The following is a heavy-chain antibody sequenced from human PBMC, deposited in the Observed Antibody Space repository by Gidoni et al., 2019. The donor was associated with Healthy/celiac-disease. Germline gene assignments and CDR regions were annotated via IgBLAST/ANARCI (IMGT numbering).Heavy chain of an antibody. CDR3: AKDRINSWSLDY. CDR2: ISDTGRGK. Sequence: QVQLVESGGGVAQPGTSLKLPCAASGFVFFTSGMHWVRQAPGKGLEWVAFISDTGRGKYYAESVKGRFTISRDQFRNTLDLQMNSLRPEDTAVYYCAKDRINSWSLDYWGQGTRVTVSS. D-gene: IGHD4-4*01. J-gene: IGHJ4*02. CDR1: GFVFFTSG. V-gene: IGHV3-30*18.